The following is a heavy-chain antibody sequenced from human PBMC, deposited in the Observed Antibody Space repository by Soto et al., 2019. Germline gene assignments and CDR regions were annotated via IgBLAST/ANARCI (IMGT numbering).Heavy chain of an antibody. D-gene: IGHD2-15*01. V-gene: IGHV3-30-3*01. CDR1: GFTFSSYA. CDR3: ARVLKGKKYYFDY. Sequence: PGGSLRLSCAASGFTFSSYAMHRVRQAPGKGLEWVAVISYDGSNKYYADSVKGRFTISRDNSKNTLYLQMNSLRAEDTAVYYCARVLKGKKYYFDYWGQGTLVTVSS. J-gene: IGHJ4*02. CDR2: ISYDGSNK.